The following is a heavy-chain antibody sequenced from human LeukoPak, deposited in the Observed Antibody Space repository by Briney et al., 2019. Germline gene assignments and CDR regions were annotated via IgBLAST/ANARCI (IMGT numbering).Heavy chain of an antibody. D-gene: IGHD6-19*01. Sequence: SETLSLTCTVSGVSISSYYCSWIRQPPGKGLEWIGYISASGSTDYSPSLKSRVTISVDRSKNQCSLNLSSVTAADTAVYYCAGHDEGSGWYRSYIDLWGRGTLVIVSS. CDR1: GVSISSYY. CDR3: AGHDEGSGWYRSYIDL. J-gene: IGHJ2*01. CDR2: ISASGST. V-gene: IGHV4-4*09.